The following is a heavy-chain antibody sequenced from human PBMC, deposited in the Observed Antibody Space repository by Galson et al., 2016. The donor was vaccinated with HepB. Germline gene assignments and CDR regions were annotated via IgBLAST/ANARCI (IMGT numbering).Heavy chain of an antibody. V-gene: IGHV4-59*01. CDR3: ARDDSGGWYGFHYGMDV. Sequence: LSLTCTVSGASISGYYLSWIRQPPGKGLEWIGYIYYSGRTNYNPSLKSRVTISVDTSKNQFSLKLSSVTAADTAVYSCARDDSGGWYGFHYGMDVWGQGTTGTVSS. CDR2: IYYSGRT. D-gene: IGHD6-19*01. J-gene: IGHJ6*02. CDR1: GASISGYY.